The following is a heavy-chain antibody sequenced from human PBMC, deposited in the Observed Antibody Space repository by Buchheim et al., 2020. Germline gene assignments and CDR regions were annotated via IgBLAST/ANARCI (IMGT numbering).Heavy chain of an antibody. CDR1: GASISHSNA. J-gene: IGHJ5*02. CDR2: IYHGGVP. CDR3: ARDTDTSWQGGIDP. V-gene: IGHV4-4*02. D-gene: IGHD3-16*01. Sequence: QVQLQESGPGLVKASGTLSLTCAVSGASISHSNAWTWVRQSPGRGLEWIGEIYHGGVPNYNPSLKSRVSISVDKSKNYFSLRLTSVTAADTAVYYCARDTDTSWQGGIDPWGPGTL.